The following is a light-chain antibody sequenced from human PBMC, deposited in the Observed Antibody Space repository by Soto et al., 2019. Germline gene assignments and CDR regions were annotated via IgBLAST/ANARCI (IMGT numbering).Light chain of an antibody. CDR1: SNDIGAYNY. CDR3: LSNVGRETQV. CDR2: EVF. Sequence: QSVLTQPPSASGSPGQSVTISCTGTSNDIGAYNYVSWYQHHPGKVPKLLIYEVFRRPSGVPDRFSASKSGNTASLTVSGLQPEDEADYYCLSNVGRETQVFRSGTKVPVL. V-gene: IGLV2-8*01. J-gene: IGLJ1*01.